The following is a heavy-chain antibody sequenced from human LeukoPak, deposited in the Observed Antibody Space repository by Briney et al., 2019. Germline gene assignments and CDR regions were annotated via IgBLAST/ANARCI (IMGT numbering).Heavy chain of an antibody. CDR3: ARDRVVTTLDV. J-gene: IGHJ6*04. V-gene: IGHV1-46*01. CDR2: INPSGSSA. CDR1: GYSFTSYY. Sequence: ASVKVSCKASGYSFTSYYMHWVRQAPGQGLEWMGFINPSGSSAAYAQKFQGRVTMTRDMSTSTDYMELSSLRSDDTAVYYCARDRVVTTLDVWGKGTTVTVSS. D-gene: IGHD3-3*01.